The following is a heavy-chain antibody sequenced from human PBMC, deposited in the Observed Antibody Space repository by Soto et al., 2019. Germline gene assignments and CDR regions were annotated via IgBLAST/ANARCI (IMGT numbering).Heavy chain of an antibody. V-gene: IGHV2-70*04. Sequence: ESGPTLVNPTQTLTLTCTFSGFSLSTSGMRVSWIRQPPGKALEWLARIDWDDDKFYSTSLKTRLTISKDTSKNQVVLTMTNMDPVDTATYYCARIGGQWLAVAERGQGTLVTVSS. D-gene: IGHD6-19*01. CDR3: ARIGGQWLAVAE. J-gene: IGHJ4*02. CDR2: IDWDDDK. CDR1: GFSLSTSGMR.